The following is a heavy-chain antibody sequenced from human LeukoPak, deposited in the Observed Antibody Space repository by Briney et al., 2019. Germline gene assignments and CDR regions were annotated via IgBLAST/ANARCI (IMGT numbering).Heavy chain of an antibody. Sequence: GGSLRLSCAASGFTFSDYYMSWIRQAPGKGLEWVSYISSSGSTIYYADSVKGRFTISRDNAKNSLYLQMNSLRAEDTAVYYCARDTEKGYCSGGSCYPLPDAFDIWGQGTMVTVSS. J-gene: IGHJ3*02. CDR2: ISSSGSTI. V-gene: IGHV3-11*04. D-gene: IGHD2-15*01. CDR1: GFTFSDYY. CDR3: ARDTEKGYCSGGSCYPLPDAFDI.